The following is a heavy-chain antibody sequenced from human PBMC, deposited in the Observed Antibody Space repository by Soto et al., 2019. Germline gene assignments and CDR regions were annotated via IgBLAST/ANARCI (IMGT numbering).Heavy chain of an antibody. CDR2: ISAYNGKT. Sequence: QVQLVQSGGEVKKPGASVKLSCTASGYTFTSYGISWVRQAPGQGLEWMGWISAYNGKTNYAQNVQGRVTMTTDTSTRPAYMDLRSLRSDATAVYYCARGGDVNYYHGMDVWGQGTTVTVSS. J-gene: IGHJ6*02. CDR3: ARGGDVNYYHGMDV. D-gene: IGHD5-12*01. V-gene: IGHV1-18*01. CDR1: GYTFTSYG.